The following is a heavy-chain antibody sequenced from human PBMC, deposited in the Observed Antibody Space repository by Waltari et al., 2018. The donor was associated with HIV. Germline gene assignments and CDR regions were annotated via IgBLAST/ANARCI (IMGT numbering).Heavy chain of an antibody. CDR1: GGTFSSYA. D-gene: IGHD6-19*01. V-gene: IGHV1-69*01. CDR2: IIPIFGTA. CDR3: ASGIAVAGSYYYYYYGMDV. J-gene: IGHJ6*02. Sequence: QVQLVQSGAEVKKPGSSVKVSCTASGGTFSSYAISWVRQAPGQGLEWMGGIIPIFGTANYAQKFQGRVTITADESTSTAYMELSSLRSEDTAVYYCASGIAVAGSYYYYYYGMDVWGQGTTVTVSS.